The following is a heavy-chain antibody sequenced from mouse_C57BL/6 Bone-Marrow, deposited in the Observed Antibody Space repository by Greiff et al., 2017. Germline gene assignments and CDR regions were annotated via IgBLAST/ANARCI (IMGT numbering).Heavy chain of an antibody. J-gene: IGHJ4*01. V-gene: IGHV5-16*01. CDR2: INYDGSST. CDR1: GFTFSDYY. CDR3: ARAGYYAMDY. Sequence: EVKLVESEGGLVQPGSSMKLSCTASGFTFSDYYIAWVRQVPEKALEWVANINYDGSSTYYMDSLKSRFIISRDNSKNILYLQMSSLQSEDTATYYCARAGYYAMDYWGQGTSVTVSS.